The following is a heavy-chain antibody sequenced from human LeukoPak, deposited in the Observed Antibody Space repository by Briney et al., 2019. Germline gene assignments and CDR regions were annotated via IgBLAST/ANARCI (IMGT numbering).Heavy chain of an antibody. CDR2: INGSGGNT. D-gene: IGHD3-10*01. J-gene: IGHJ6*03. V-gene: IGHV3-23*01. CDR1: GFTFTNYG. CDR3: AKDKTMVRGVIPFDYYYYMDV. Sequence: PGGSLSLSCAASGFTFTNYGMGWVRQGPGKGLEWVSPINGSGGNTYYADSVKGRFTISRDNSKNTLYLQMNSLRAEDTAVYYCAKDKTMVRGVIPFDYYYYMDVWGKGTTVTISS.